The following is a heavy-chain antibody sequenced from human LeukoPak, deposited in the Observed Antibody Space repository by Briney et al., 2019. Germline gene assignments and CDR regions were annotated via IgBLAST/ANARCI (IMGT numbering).Heavy chain of an antibody. CDR3: ARDGDFWSGYSYFDY. Sequence: GGSLRLSCAASGFTFSSYWMHWVRQAPGKGLEWVSYISSSSNTIYYADSVKGRFIISRDNAKNSLYLQMNSLRAEDTAVYYCARDGDFWSGYSYFDYWGQGALVTVSS. J-gene: IGHJ4*02. D-gene: IGHD3-3*01. CDR1: GFTFSSYW. V-gene: IGHV3-48*01. CDR2: ISSSSNTI.